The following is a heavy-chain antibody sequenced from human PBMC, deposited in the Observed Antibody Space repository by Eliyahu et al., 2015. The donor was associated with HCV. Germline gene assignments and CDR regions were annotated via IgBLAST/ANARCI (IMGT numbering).Heavy chain of an antibody. V-gene: IGHV4-59*01. Sequence: QVQLQESGPGLVNPSETLSLTCTVXGGSITPXXWXWIRQPPGKGLEWIGXXHYSGSTDYTPSLKSRVTISVDTSKNQFSLNLTSVTAADTAVYYCASGGGGIAVAGTGGWFDPWGQGTLVTVSS. CDR2: XHYSGST. CDR3: ASGGGGIAVAGTGGWFDP. J-gene: IGHJ5*02. CDR1: GGSITPXX. D-gene: IGHD6-19*01.